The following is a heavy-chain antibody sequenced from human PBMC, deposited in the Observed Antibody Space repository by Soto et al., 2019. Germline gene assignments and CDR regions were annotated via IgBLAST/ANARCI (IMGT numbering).Heavy chain of an antibody. CDR1: GGSISSGGYY. J-gene: IGHJ4*02. CDR3: ARGGSGWHYYFDL. CDR2: IYYSGST. Sequence: QVQLQESGPRLVKPSQTLFLTCTVSGGSISSGGYYWSWIRQHPGKGLEWIGYIYYSGSTYYNPSFKSRVTTSVDTSKNQFSLKLSSVTVADTAIYHCARGGSGWHYYFDLWGQGTLVTVSS. D-gene: IGHD6-19*01. V-gene: IGHV4-31*03.